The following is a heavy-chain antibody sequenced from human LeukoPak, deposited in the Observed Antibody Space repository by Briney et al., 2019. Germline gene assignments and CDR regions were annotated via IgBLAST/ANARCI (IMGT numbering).Heavy chain of an antibody. CDR2: IRYDGSNK. D-gene: IGHD4-17*01. Sequence: GGSLRLSCAASGFTFTSYGMHWVRQAPGRGLEWVAFIRYDGSNKYYADSVKGRFTISRDNSKNTLYLQMNSLRAEDTAVYYCAKGEPDYGDYHLLLHWGQGTLVTVSS. CDR3: AKGEPDYGDYHLLLH. J-gene: IGHJ4*02. V-gene: IGHV3-30*02. CDR1: GFTFTSYG.